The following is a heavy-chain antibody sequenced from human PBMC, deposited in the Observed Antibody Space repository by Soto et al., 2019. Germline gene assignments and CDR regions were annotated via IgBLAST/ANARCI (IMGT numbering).Heavy chain of an antibody. V-gene: IGHV3-74*01. D-gene: IGHD1-26*01. CDR2: IDGDEDSTT. CDR3: VRDSDGDY. CDR1: GFTFNSYL. Sequence: EVQLVESGGGLVQPGGSLRLSCAASGFTFNSYLMQWVRHAPGKGLEWVSRIDGDEDSTTNYADSVKGRFTICRDNVKNTLYLQMNSLRADDTAVYYCVRDSDGDYWGQGTLVTVSS. J-gene: IGHJ4*02.